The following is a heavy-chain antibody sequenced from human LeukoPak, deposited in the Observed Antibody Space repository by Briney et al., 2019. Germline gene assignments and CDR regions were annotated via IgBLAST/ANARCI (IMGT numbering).Heavy chain of an antibody. J-gene: IGHJ4*02. CDR1: GLTFSDYG. V-gene: IGHV3-33*01. Sequence: GGSLRLSCAASGLTFSDYGMHWVRQAPGKGLEWVAVIWYDGSNQEFADSVKGRFTISRDNSKNSLYLQMNSLRAEDTAVYYCARDRLGRITGTTSPQGYWGQGTLVTVSS. CDR2: IWYDGSNQ. CDR3: ARDRLGRITGTTSPQGY. D-gene: IGHD1-7*01.